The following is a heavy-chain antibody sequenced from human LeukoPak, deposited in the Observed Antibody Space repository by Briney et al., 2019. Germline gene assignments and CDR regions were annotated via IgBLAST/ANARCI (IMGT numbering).Heavy chain of an antibody. J-gene: IGHJ4*02. Sequence: PSETLSLTCTVSGGSISSYYWSWIRQPPGKGLEWIGYIYYSGSTNYNPSLKSRVTISVDTSKNQFSLKLSSVTAAGTAVYYCARADTYYYDSSGYYERWGQGTLVTVSS. D-gene: IGHD3-22*01. CDR2: IYYSGST. CDR3: ARADTYYYDSSGYYER. V-gene: IGHV4-59*01. CDR1: GGSISSYY.